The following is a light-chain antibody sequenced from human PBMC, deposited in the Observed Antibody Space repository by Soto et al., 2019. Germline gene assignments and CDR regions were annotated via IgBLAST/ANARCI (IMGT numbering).Light chain of an antibody. CDR1: SSDVGGYNY. CDR2: EVT. Sequence: QPVLTQPPSASGSPGQSVTISCTGTSSDVGGYNYVSWYQQHPGKAPKLMIYEVTKRPSGVPDRFSGSKSGNTASLTVSGLQAEDEADYYCSSYAAGSNFVFGTGTKLTVL. CDR3: SSYAAGSNFV. J-gene: IGLJ1*01. V-gene: IGLV2-8*01.